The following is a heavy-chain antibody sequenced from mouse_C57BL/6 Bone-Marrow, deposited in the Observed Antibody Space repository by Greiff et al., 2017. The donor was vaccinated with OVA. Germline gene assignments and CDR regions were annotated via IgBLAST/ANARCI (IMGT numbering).Heavy chain of an antibody. CDR1: GYTFTSYG. J-gene: IGHJ3*01. D-gene: IGHD2-4*01. Sequence: VKLVESGAELARPGASVKLSCKASGYTFTSYGISWVKQRTGQGLEWIGEIYPRSGNTYYNEKFKGKATLTADKSSSTAYMELRSLTSEDSAVYFCARGNYDYDGAWFAYWGQGTLVTVSA. CDR3: ARGNYDYDGAWFAY. V-gene: IGHV1-81*01. CDR2: IYPRSGNT.